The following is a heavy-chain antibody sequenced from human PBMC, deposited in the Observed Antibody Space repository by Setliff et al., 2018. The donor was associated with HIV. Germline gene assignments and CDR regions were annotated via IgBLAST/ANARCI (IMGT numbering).Heavy chain of an antibody. V-gene: IGHV4-38-2*01. Sequence: SETLSLTCAVSGYSITGGYFWGWIRQPPGKGLEWIGYIYYSGSASYNPSLESRVTILEALSKNQFSLNLDSVTAADTAVYFCARALAGGSGWNYFDLWGPGTLVTVSS. CDR2: IYYSGSA. J-gene: IGHJ4*02. D-gene: IGHD6-19*01. CDR1: GYSITGGYF. CDR3: ARALAGGSGWNYFDL.